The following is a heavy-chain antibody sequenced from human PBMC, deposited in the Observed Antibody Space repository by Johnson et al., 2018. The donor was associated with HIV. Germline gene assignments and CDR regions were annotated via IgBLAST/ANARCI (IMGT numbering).Heavy chain of an antibody. Sequence: VQLVESGGGLVQPGGSLRLSCAVSGYSVTGYNMNWVRQAPVNGLEWVSVIYTGSDSTSYTDSVKGRFTISRDNSKNTLYLQMNSLRAEDTAVFYCGMSGVEDAAFDIWGRGTMVTVSS. D-gene: IGHD7-27*01. V-gene: IGHV3-66*02. CDR3: GMSGVEDAAFDI. CDR2: IYTGSDST. J-gene: IGHJ3*02. CDR1: GYSVTGYN.